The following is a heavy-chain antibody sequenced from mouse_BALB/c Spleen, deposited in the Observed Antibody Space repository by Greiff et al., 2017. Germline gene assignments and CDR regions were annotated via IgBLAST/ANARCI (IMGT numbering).Heavy chain of an antibody. D-gene: IGHD2-1*01. CDR1: GYSITSDYA. V-gene: IGHV3-2*02. CDR3: ARRGIYYGNFFDY. CDR2: ISYSGST. Sequence: EVQLQQSGPGLVKPSQSLSLTCTVTGYSITSDYAWNWIRQLPGNKLEWMGYISYSGSTSYNPSLKSRISITRDTSKNQFFLQLNSVTTEDTATYYCARRGIYYGNFFDYWGQGTTLTVSS. J-gene: IGHJ2*01.